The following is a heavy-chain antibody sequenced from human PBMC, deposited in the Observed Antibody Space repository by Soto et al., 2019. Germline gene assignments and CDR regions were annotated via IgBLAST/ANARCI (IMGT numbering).Heavy chain of an antibody. CDR1: GGSILSYY. D-gene: IGHD4-17*01. J-gene: IGHJ4*02. V-gene: IGHV4-59*01. Sequence: QVQLQESRPGLVKPSETLSLTCTVSGGSILSYYWSWIPQPPGKGLEWIGYIYYSGSTNYNPSLKSRVTISVDTSKNQFSLKLSSVTAADTVVYYCARDLRLDYWGQGTRVTVSS. CDR2: IYYSGST. CDR3: ARDLRLDY.